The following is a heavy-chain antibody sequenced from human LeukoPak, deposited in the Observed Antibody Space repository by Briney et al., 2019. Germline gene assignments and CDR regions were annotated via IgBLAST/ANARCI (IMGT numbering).Heavy chain of an antibody. CDR1: GGSISSSSYY. D-gene: IGHD3-22*01. V-gene: IGHV4-39*07. CDR3: AREYMAVDSSGYYLLYALDY. J-gene: IGHJ4*02. CDR2: IYYSGST. Sequence: SETLSLTCTVSGGSISSSSYYWGWIRQPPGKGLEWIGSIYYSGSTNYNPSLKSRVTISVDTSKNQFSLKLSSVTAADTAVYYCAREYMAVDSSGYYLLYALDYWGQGTLVTVSS.